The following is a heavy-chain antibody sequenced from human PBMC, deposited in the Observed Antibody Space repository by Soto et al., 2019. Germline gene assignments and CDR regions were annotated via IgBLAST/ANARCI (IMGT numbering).Heavy chain of an antibody. J-gene: IGHJ3*02. CDR2: IYPGDSDT. D-gene: IGHD2-15*01. CDR3: ARLGTSANCSGGSCYGDAFDI. CDR1: GYSITSYW. Sequence: GESLKISWEGPGYSITSYWIGWVRQMPGKVLEWMGIIYPGDSDTRYSPSFQGQVTISADKSISTAYLQWSSLKASDTAMYYCARLGTSANCSGGSCYGDAFDIWGQGTMVTVSS. V-gene: IGHV5-51*01.